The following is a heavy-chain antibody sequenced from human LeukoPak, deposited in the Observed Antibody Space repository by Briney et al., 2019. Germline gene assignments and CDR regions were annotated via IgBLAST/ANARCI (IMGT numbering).Heavy chain of an antibody. Sequence: GWSLRLSCAASGFTFSSYGMHWVRQAPGKGLEWVAVIWYDGSNKYYADSVKGRFTISRDNSKNTLYLQMNSLRAEDTAVYYCARDFVQYCSGGSCPFDYWGQGTLVTVSS. CDR3: ARDFVQYCSGGSCPFDY. J-gene: IGHJ4*02. V-gene: IGHV3-33*01. D-gene: IGHD2-15*01. CDR2: IWYDGSNK. CDR1: GFTFSSYG.